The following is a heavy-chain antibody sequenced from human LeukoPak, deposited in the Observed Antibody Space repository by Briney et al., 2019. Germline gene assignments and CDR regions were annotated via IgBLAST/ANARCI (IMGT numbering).Heavy chain of an antibody. CDR3: ARGVVLGQDDAFDI. V-gene: IGHV4-59*12. J-gene: IGHJ3*02. CDR1: GGSISNYY. D-gene: IGHD3/OR15-3a*01. Sequence: SETLSLTCAVSGGSISNYYWSWIRQPPGKGLEWIGYIFYRGSIDYSPSLQSRVTISVDTSKNHLSLRLTSVTAADTAVYFCARGVVLGQDDAFDIWGRGTMVTVSS. CDR2: IFYRGSI.